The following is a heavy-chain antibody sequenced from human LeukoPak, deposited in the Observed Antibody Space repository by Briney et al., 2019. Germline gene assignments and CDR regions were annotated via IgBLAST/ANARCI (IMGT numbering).Heavy chain of an antibody. Sequence: GASVTVSCTASGYTFTGYYMHWVRQAPGQGLEWMGRINPNSGGTNYAQKFQGRVTMTRDTSISTAYMELSRLRSEDTAVYYCARESSSAFDYWGQGTLVTVSS. CDR1: GYTFTGYY. D-gene: IGHD6-13*01. CDR2: INPNSGGT. V-gene: IGHV1-2*06. CDR3: ARESSSAFDY. J-gene: IGHJ4*02.